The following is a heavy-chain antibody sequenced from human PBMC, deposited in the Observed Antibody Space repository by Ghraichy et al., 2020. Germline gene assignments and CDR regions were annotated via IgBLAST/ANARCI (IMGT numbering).Heavy chain of an antibody. J-gene: IGHJ4*02. CDR1: GGSISSYY. CDR2: IYYSGST. CDR3: ARGEVRGAPFDY. V-gene: IGHV4-59*01. Sequence: TLSLTCTVSGGSISSYYWSWIRQPPGKGLEWIGYIYYSGSTNYNPSLKSRVTISVDTSKNQFSLKLSSVTAADTAVYYCARGEVRGAPFDYWGQGTLVTVSS. D-gene: IGHD3-10*01.